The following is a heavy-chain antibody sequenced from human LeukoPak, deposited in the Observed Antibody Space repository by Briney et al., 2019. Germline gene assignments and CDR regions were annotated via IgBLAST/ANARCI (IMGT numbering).Heavy chain of an antibody. Sequence: GGSLRLSCAASGFTLSSFTMNWVRQAPGKGLEWVSYISSSSSIIYYADSVKGRFTISRDNAKNSLYLQINSLRAEDTAVYYCARESSGFDYWGQGTLVTVSS. CDR1: GFTLSSFT. CDR2: ISSSSSII. D-gene: IGHD3-10*01. J-gene: IGHJ4*02. CDR3: ARESSGFDY. V-gene: IGHV3-48*01.